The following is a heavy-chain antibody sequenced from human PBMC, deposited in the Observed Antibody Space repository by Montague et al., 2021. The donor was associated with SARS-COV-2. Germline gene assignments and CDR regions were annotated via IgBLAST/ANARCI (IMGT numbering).Heavy chain of an antibody. J-gene: IGHJ4*02. V-gene: IGHV3-48*03. D-gene: IGHD1-7*01. Sequence: STIYYTDSVKGRFTISRDNAKNSPYLQMNSLRAEDTDVYYCAIEQPYNWNYDLPHFDYWGQGNLVNV. CDR2: STI. CDR3: AIEQPYNWNYDLPHFDY.